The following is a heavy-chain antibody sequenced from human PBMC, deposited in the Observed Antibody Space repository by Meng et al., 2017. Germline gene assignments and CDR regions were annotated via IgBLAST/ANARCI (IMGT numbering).Heavy chain of an antibody. CDR1: GGSFSGSY. CDR2: INHSGST. Sequence: HVLQQRVGPGLLHPSETLSLTRAVDGGSFSGSYWSWIRQPPGKGLEWIGEINHSGSTNYNPSLKSRVTISVDTSKNQFSLKLSSVTAADTAVYYCARVGSFLRDYWGQGTLVTVSS. V-gene: IGHV4-34*01. J-gene: IGHJ4*02. D-gene: IGHD2/OR15-2a*01. CDR3: ARVGSFLRDY.